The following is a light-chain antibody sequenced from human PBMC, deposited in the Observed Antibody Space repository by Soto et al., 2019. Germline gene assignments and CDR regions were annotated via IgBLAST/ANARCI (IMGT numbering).Light chain of an antibody. CDR3: HYYGSPSWT. Sequence: EIVLTQSPDTLALSPGERATLSCRASQSVTSNYLAWYQQRPGQAPRLLIFGTSSRATGIPDKFSGSGSGTDFTLTISRLEPDDFAEYFCHYYGSPSWTCGHGTNVQIK. CDR1: QSVTSNY. J-gene: IGKJ1*01. V-gene: IGKV3-20*01. CDR2: GTS.